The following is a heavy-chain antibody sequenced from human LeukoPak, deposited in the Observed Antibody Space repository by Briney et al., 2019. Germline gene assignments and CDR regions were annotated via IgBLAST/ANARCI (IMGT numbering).Heavy chain of an antibody. Sequence: QPGGSLRLSCAASGLTFSSFAMSWVRQAPGKGLEWVSVICGSGDTTYYADPVKGRFTISRDNSKNTLYLQMNSLRGEDTAVYYCAKGSGGSCYSQVYSWGQGTLVTVSS. D-gene: IGHD2-15*01. CDR2: ICGSGDTT. J-gene: IGHJ4*02. V-gene: IGHV3-23*01. CDR3: AKGSGGSCYSQVYS. CDR1: GLTFSSFA.